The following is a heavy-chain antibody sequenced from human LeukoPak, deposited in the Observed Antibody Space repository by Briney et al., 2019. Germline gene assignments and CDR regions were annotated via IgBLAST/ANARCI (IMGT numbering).Heavy chain of an antibody. CDR2: ISAYNGNT. Sequence: GASVKVSCKASGYTFTSYGISWVRQAPGQGLEWMGWISAYNGNTNYAQKHQGRVTMTTDTSTSTAYMELRSLRSDDTAVYYCARERVAVVVVPAAIRFGYYYYGMDVWGQGTTVTVSS. CDR1: GYTFTSYG. D-gene: IGHD2-2*01. V-gene: IGHV1-18*01. J-gene: IGHJ6*02. CDR3: ARERVAVVVVPAAIRFGYYYYGMDV.